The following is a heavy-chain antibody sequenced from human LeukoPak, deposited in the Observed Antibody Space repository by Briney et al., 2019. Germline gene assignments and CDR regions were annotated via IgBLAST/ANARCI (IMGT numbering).Heavy chain of an antibody. CDR3: ARDLDYGSGSAGFDY. Sequence: PGGSLRLSCAASRFSFSSHGMHWVRQAPGKGLEWVAAISYDGSNKFYADSVKGRFTISRDNSKNTLYLQMNSLRAEDTAVYYCARDLDYGSGSAGFDYWGQGTLVTVSS. D-gene: IGHD3-10*01. CDR2: ISYDGSNK. V-gene: IGHV3-30*03. CDR1: RFSFSSHG. J-gene: IGHJ4*02.